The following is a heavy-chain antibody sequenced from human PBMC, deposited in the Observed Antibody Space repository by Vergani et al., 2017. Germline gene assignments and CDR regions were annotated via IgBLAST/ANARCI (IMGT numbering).Heavy chain of an antibody. CDR3: AVRTNIAAAGTANWFDP. CDR1: GGTFSSYA. V-gene: IGHV1-69*13. J-gene: IGHJ5*02. Sequence: QVQLVQSGAEVKKPGSSVKVSCKASGGTFSSYAISWVRQAPGQGLEWMGRIIPIFGTANYAQKFQGRVTITADEPTRTAYMELCSLRSEATAGYYCAVRTNIAAAGTANWFDPWGQGPLVSVSS. D-gene: IGHD6-13*01. CDR2: IIPIFGTA.